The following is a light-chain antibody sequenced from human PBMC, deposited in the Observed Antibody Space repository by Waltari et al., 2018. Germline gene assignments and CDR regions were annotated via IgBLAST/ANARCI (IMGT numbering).Light chain of an antibody. Sequence: FLLPQPPSASDSPVKTVTISCTRTSGRLASNYVQLYQQRPGSAPTTVIFEDSQRPSGVPDRFSGSVDISSNSASLTISGLETEDEADYYCQSYDGSNPVVFGGGTKLTVL. CDR2: EDS. J-gene: IGLJ3*02. CDR1: SGRLASNY. V-gene: IGLV6-57*03. CDR3: QSYDGSNPVV.